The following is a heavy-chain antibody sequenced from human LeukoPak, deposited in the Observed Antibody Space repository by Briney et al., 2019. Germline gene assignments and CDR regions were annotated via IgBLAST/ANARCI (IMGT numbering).Heavy chain of an antibody. D-gene: IGHD2-2*01. V-gene: IGHV4-34*01. J-gene: IGHJ4*02. Sequence: PSETLSLTCAVYGGSFSGYYWSWIRQPPGKGLEWIGEISHSGSTNYNPSLKSRVTISVDTSKNQFSLKLSSVTAAETAVYYCARLGEYQLTIDYWGQGTLVTVSS. CDR2: ISHSGST. CDR3: ARLGEYQLTIDY. CDR1: GGSFSGYY.